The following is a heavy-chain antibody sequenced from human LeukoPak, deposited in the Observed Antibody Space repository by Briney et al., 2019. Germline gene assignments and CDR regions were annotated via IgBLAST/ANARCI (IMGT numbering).Heavy chain of an antibody. D-gene: IGHD2-15*01. CDR1: GFTFNSYV. J-gene: IGHJ4*02. CDR2: ISNDGTSK. Sequence: GGSLRLSCAASGFTFNSYVMHWVRQAPGKGLEWVAVISNDGTSKYYADSVKGRFTTPRDNSKNTLYLQMNSLRGEDTAVYYCAKDWGAYCSGGSCYGDFDYWGQGTLVTVSS. CDR3: AKDWGAYCSGGSCYGDFDY. V-gene: IGHV3-30*18.